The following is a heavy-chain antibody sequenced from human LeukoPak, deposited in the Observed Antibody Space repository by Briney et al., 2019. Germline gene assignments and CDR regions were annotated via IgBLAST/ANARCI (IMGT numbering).Heavy chain of an antibody. D-gene: IGHD4-11*01. Sequence: GGSLRLSCAASGFTFSSYVLNWVRQAPGKGLEWVSAISGSGGNTYYADSVKGRFTISRDNSKNTVYLQMKSLRAEDTAVYFCARDRNFPRDQFDYWGQGTLVTVSS. V-gene: IGHV3-23*01. CDR3: ARDRNFPRDQFDY. CDR2: ISGSGGNT. J-gene: IGHJ4*02. CDR1: GFTFSSYV.